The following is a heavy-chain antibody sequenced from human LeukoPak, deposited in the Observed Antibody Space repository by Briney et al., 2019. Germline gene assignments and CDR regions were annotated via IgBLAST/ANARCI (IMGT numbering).Heavy chain of an antibody. CDR1: GGSFSGYY. D-gene: IGHD6-19*01. Sequence: PSETLSLTCAVYGGSFSGYYWSWIRQPPGKGLEWIGEINHSGSTNYNPSLKSRVTISVDTSKNQFSLKLSSVTAADTAVYYCARLLAGAFDIWGQGTMVTVSS. J-gene: IGHJ3*02. CDR2: INHSGST. CDR3: ARLLAGAFDI. V-gene: IGHV4-34*01.